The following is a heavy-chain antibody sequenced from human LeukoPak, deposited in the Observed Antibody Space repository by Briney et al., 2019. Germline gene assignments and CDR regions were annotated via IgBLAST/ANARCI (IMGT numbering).Heavy chain of an antibody. J-gene: IGHJ5*02. V-gene: IGHV3-7*01. D-gene: IGHD3-3*01. CDR1: GVTFSSYW. CDR3: ARDPEGSPVSSGYYTLGWFDP. Sequence: PGGSLRLSCAASGVTFSSYWMSWVRQAPGKGLEWVANIKQDGSEKYYVDSVKGRFTISRDNAKNSLYLQMNSLRAEDTAVYYCARDPEGSPVSSGYYTLGWFDPWGQGTLVTVSS. CDR2: IKQDGSEK.